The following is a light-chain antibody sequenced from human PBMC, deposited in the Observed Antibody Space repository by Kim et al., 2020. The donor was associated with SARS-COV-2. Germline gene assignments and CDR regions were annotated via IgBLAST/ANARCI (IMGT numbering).Light chain of an antibody. V-gene: IGLV2-14*01. J-gene: IGLJ1*01. CDR2: EVD. CDR1: SRAVGGYKY. Sequence: QSIPISCPGTSRAVGGYKYVSWYQQHPGKAPKLVIYEVDNRPSGVSIRFSGSKSGNTASLTISGLQAEDEADYYCSSYIRGSTNYVFGTGTKVTVL. CDR3: SSYIRGSTNYV.